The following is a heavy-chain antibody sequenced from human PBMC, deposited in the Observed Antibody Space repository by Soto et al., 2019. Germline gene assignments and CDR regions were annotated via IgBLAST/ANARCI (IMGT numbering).Heavy chain of an antibody. CDR2: IGSSSSII. CDR1: YSITSYYI. Sequence: GGLLRLCCAASYSITSYYIIYWFRQAAGKGVEWVSYIGSSSSIIYYEDSVKGRSTISRDDARASLYQQMNSRTADAAAVYYAARRQQAAMQGIEYFQHWGQGTLVTVSS. V-gene: IGHV3-48*01. D-gene: IGHD2-2*01. CDR3: ARRQQAAMQGIEYFQH. J-gene: IGHJ1*01.